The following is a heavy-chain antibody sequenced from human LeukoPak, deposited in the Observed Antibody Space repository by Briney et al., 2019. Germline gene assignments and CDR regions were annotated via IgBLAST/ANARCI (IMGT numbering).Heavy chain of an antibody. D-gene: IGHD2-2*01. Sequence: TTSETLSLTCTVSGGSISSGSYYWSWIRQPAGKGLEWIGRIYTSGSTNYNPSLKSRVTISVDTSKNQFSLKLSSVTAADTAVYYCAANLRSANLGYWGQGTLVTVSS. CDR3: AANLRSANLGY. J-gene: IGHJ4*02. CDR1: GGSISSGSYY. V-gene: IGHV4-61*02. CDR2: IYTSGST.